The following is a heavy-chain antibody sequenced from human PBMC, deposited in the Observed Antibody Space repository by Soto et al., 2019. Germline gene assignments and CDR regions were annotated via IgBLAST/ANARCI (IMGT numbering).Heavy chain of an antibody. D-gene: IGHD3-16*01. CDR3: AGGYVYGGNSLDY. J-gene: IGHJ4*02. CDR1: GFTVTSNY. V-gene: IGHV3-53*04. CDR2: IYAGGST. Sequence: EVQLVQSGGGLVQPGGSLRLSCAASGFTVTSNYMSWVRQAPGKGLEWVSLIYAGGSTHYVDSVKGRFTISRDYSKTILYLHMDSLRPNDTAVYYCAGGYVYGGNSLDYWGQGTLVTVSS.